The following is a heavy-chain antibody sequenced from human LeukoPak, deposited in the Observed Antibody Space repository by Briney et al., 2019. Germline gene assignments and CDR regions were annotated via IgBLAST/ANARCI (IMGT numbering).Heavy chain of an antibody. CDR3: ARSRFLEWSDY. J-gene: IGHJ4*02. D-gene: IGHD3-3*01. Sequence: PSETLSLTCTVSSGSISSSSYYWGWIRQPPGKGLEWIGSIYYSGSTYYNPSLKSRVTISVDTSKNQFSLKLSSVTAADTAVYYCARSRFLEWSDYWGQGTLVTVSS. V-gene: IGHV4-39*07. CDR1: SGSISSSSYY. CDR2: IYYSGST.